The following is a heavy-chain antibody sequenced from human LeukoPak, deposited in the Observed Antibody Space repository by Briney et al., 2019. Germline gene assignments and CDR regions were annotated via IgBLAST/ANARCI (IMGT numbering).Heavy chain of an antibody. CDR1: GFTFSSYG. Sequence: GGXLRLSCAASGFTFSSYGMHWVRQAPGKGLEWVAVIWYDGSNKYYADSVKGRFTISRDNSKNTLYLQMNSLRAEDTAVYYCARVRGGAVPDYWGQGTLVTVSS. D-gene: IGHD3-10*01. V-gene: IGHV3-33*01. CDR3: ARVRGGAVPDY. J-gene: IGHJ4*02. CDR2: IWYDGSNK.